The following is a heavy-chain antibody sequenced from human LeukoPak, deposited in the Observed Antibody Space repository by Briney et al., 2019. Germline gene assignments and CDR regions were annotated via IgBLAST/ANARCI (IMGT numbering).Heavy chain of an antibody. CDR2: IRGDGVTT. J-gene: IGHJ4*02. D-gene: IGHD1-1*01. CDR1: GFTFSSHG. CDR3: AKDGGSVQYAN. Sequence: GGSLRLSCAASGFTFSSHGMNWVRQAPGKGLEWVSGIRGDGVTTYYADSVKGRFTISRDNSKNTLYLQMNSLRAEDTAVYYCAKDGGSVQYANWGQGTLVTVSS. V-gene: IGHV3-23*01.